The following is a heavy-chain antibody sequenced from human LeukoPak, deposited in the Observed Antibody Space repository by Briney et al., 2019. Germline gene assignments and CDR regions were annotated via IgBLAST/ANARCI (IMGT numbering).Heavy chain of an antibody. J-gene: IGHJ4*02. V-gene: IGHV4-4*07. CDR2: ISVSDGT. CDR1: GDSISSYY. D-gene: IGHD6-19*01. CDR3: ARIRRNSNDWYADDK. Sequence: SETLSLTCTVSGDSISSYYWSWLRQPAGKGLEWIGRISVSDGTNYTPSLKSRVTMSTDASKNQFSLKLSSVTAADTAVYYCARIRRNSNDWYADDKWGQGTLVTVSS.